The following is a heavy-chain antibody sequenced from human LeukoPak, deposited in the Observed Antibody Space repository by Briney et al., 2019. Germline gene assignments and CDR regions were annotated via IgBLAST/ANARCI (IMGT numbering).Heavy chain of an antibody. CDR1: GFTFNNYC. Sequence: PGGSLRLSCAASGFTFNNYCMNWVRQAPGKGLEWVSSISSSSNYIYYADSVKGRFTISRGNAKNSLYLQMNSLRAEDTAVYYCARDLTDDFWSGYHFDYWGQGTLVTVSS. D-gene: IGHD3-3*01. J-gene: IGHJ4*02. V-gene: IGHV3-21*01. CDR3: ARDLTDDFWSGYHFDY. CDR2: ISSSSNYI.